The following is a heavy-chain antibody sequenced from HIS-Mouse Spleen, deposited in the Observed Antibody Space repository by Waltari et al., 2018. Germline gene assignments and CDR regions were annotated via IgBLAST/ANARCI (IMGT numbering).Heavy chain of an antibody. CDR2: IDYSWGT. J-gene: IGHJ2*01. CDR1: GGSISSGGYC. D-gene: IGHD3-16*01. V-gene: IGHV4-31*03. CDR3: ARAPIRGYWYFDL. Sequence: QVQLQESGPGLVKPSQTLSLTCTVSGGSISSGGYCWSWIRQHPGKGLEWIGYIDYSWGTYYNPSLKIRVTISVDTSKNQFSLKLSSVTAADTAVYYCARAPIRGYWYFDLWGRGTLVTVSS.